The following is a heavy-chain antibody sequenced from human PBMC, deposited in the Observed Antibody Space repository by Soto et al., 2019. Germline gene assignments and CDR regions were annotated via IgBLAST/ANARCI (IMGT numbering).Heavy chain of an antibody. CDR3: AKDMNHIVGATKHGFDY. CDR2: ISYDGSNK. J-gene: IGHJ4*02. CDR1: GFTFSSYG. D-gene: IGHD1-26*01. V-gene: IGHV3-30*18. Sequence: GGSLRLSCTASGFTFSSYGMHWVRQAPGKGLEWVAVISYDGSNKYYADSVKGRFTISRDNSKNTLYLQMNSLRAEDTAVYYCAKDMNHIVGATKHGFDYWGQGTLVTVSS.